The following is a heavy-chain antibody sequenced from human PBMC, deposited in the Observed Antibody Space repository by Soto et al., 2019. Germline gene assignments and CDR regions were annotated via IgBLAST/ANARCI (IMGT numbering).Heavy chain of an antibody. CDR3: VGRPVFY. CDR2: IKEDGNEK. V-gene: IGHV3-7*01. J-gene: IGHJ4*02. CDR1: GFTFSTYW. Sequence: VQLVESGGGLVQPGGSLRLSCAASGFTFSTYWMSWVRQAPGKGLEWVADIKEDGNEKYYVDSVKGRFTISRDNAKNTLYLQMNSLRVDDTAVYYCVGRPVFYWGQGTLVTVSS.